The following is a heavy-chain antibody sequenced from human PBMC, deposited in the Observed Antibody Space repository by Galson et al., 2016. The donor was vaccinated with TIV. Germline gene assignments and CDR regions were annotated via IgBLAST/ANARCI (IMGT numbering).Heavy chain of an antibody. J-gene: IGHJ6*02. D-gene: IGHD2-15*01. CDR2: ISDGGNT. Sequence: SLRLSCAASRLSVSINCMTWVRQAPGKGLEWVSLISDGGNTYYPDSVKGRFTISRDNSKNTLYLQMNSLTVEDTAVYYCARDRVVDATYYYYYYGMDVWGQGTAVTVSS. V-gene: IGHV3-66*02. CDR1: RLSVSINC. CDR3: ARDRVVDATYYYYYYGMDV.